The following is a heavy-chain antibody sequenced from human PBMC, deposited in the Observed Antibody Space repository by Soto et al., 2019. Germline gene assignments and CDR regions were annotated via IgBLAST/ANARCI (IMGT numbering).Heavy chain of an antibody. D-gene: IGHD3-22*01. V-gene: IGHV1-18*01. CDR1: GYTFTDYG. CDR3: ARRRSGYYSDN. J-gene: IGHJ4*02. Sequence: GASVKVSCKASGYTFTDYGITWVRQAPGQGLEWMGGISGYNGMTNYAQKFQGRVALTTDTSTTTAYMDLRSLTSDDTAVYYCARRRSGYYSDNSGQGTLVTVSS. CDR2: ISGYNGMT.